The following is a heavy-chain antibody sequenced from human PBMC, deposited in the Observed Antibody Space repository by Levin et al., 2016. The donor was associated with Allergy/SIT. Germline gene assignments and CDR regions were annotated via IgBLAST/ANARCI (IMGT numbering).Heavy chain of an antibody. CDR2: ISYDGSNK. Sequence: RQPPGKGLEWVAVISYDGSNKYYADSVKGRFTISRDNSKNTLYLQMNSLRAEDTAVYYCAKNVYSGSYFASLGYYYGMDVWGQGTTVTVSS. CDR3: AKNVYSGSYFASLGYYYGMDV. D-gene: IGHD1-26*01. J-gene: IGHJ6*02. V-gene: IGHV3-30*18.